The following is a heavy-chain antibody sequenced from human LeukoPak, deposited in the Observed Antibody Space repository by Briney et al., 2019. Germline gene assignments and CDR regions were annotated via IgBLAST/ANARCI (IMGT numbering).Heavy chain of an antibody. V-gene: IGHV1-2*02. CDR1: GYTFTGYY. D-gene: IGHD2-15*01. J-gene: IGHJ3*01. CDR2: IKPNSGGT. Sequence: ASVKVSCTASGYTFTGYYMHWVRQAPGQGLEWMGWIKPNSGGTNYAQKFQGRVIMTRDTSITTAYMELSRLKSDDTALYCCASKGAGHCYDASCMGSFDLWGQGTTVAVSS. CDR3: ASKGAGHCYDASCMGSFDL.